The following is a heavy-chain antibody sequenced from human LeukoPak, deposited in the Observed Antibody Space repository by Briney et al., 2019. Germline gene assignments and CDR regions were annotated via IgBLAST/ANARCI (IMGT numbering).Heavy chain of an antibody. CDR3: AKASDSAWRDDFDY. D-gene: IGHD6-19*01. Sequence: PGGSLRLSCAASGFTFSTYAMSWVRQAPGKGLEWLSAISGTAGSTNHADSVKGRFAISRDNSQNTLSLQMHSLRAEDTAFYYCAKASDSAWRDDFDYWGQGTLVTVSS. J-gene: IGHJ4*02. CDR1: GFTFSTYA. CDR2: ISGTAGST. V-gene: IGHV3-23*01.